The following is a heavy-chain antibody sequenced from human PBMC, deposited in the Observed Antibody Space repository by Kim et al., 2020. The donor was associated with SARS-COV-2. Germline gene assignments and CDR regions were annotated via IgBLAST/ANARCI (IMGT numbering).Heavy chain of an antibody. CDR2: INPYSGVT. CDR3: AREGAAGTRGLDV. J-gene: IGHJ3*01. V-gene: IGHV1-2*05. Sequence: ASVKVSCRASGYSFTAYYIHWVRQAPGQGLEWVGRINPYSGVTNYGQTFQGRVTMTRDRSINTVYLEVTSLKFDDTVVYYCAREGAAGTRGLDVWGQG. CDR1: GYSFTAYY. D-gene: IGHD1-1*01.